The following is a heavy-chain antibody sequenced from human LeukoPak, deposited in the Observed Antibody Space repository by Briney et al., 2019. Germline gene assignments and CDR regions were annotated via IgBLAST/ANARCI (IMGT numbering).Heavy chain of an antibody. CDR1: GFTLRSYG. CDR3: ARSDASRVGALPT. D-gene: IGHD3-10*01. V-gene: IGHV3-33*01. Sequence: PGRSLRLYCAASGFTLRSYGMLWDRQAPGKGLEWVAVMWYDGSNKFYADSVTGRFTISRDNPKNALYLQMNSLRADDTAVYYCARSDASRVGALPTWGQGTMVTVSS. CDR2: MWYDGSNK. J-gene: IGHJ3*01.